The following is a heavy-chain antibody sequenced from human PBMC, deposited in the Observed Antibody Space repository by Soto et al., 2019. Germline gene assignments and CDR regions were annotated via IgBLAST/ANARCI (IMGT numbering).Heavy chain of an antibody. CDR3: VKERSGQLWLEDYGMDV. CDR1: AFTFSSYR. J-gene: IGHJ6*02. V-gene: IGHV3-30*18. D-gene: IGHD5-18*01. CDR2: ISYDASDK. Sequence: QVQLVESGGGVVQPGRSLRLSCAASAFTFSSYRIHWVRQAPGKGLDWVAVISYDASDKYYADSVKGRFTISRDNSKNTLYLQMHRLRAEDTAVYYCVKERSGQLWLEDYGMDVWGQGTTVTVSS.